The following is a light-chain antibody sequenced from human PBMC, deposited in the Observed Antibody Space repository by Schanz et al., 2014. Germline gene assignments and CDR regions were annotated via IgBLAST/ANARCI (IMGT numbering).Light chain of an antibody. CDR1: QSVSGN. J-gene: IGKJ1*01. Sequence: ETVMTQSPATLSVSPGERVTLSCRASQSVSGNLAWYQQKPGQAPRLLIYDASTRATAIPDRFSGSGSGTDFTLTISRLEPEDFAVYYCQQYGTSSRTFGQGTRVDIK. V-gene: IGKV3-20*01. CDR2: DAS. CDR3: QQYGTSSRT.